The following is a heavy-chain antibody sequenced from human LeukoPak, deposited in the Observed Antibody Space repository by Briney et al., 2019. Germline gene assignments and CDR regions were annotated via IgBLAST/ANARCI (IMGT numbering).Heavy chain of an antibody. CDR2: IIGSGGRQ. V-gene: IGHV3-23*01. Sequence: GGSLRVYSSASGCSFSSYAMSGGRQAPGQGQGRVAGIIGSGGRQYYAGSVKGRFTLSRDNSTNTLYLQMKSLRAEDAAVDYCANPEARGSLHSHFDYWGQGTRVTVSS. CDR3: ANPEARGSLHSHFDY. CDR1: GCSFSSYA. J-gene: IGHJ4*02. D-gene: IGHD6-6*01.